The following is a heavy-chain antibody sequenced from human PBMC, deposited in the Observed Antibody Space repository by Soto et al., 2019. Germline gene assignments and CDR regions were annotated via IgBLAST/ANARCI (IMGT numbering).Heavy chain of an antibody. Sequence: EVQLVESGGGLVQPGGSLRLFCAASGFSFSSYWMHWVRQVPGKGLVWVSRINSDGSTTTYADSVKGRFTISRDNAKNTLYLQMNSLRVEDTAVYYCARVLTGSYNWFDPWGQGTLVTVSS. J-gene: IGHJ5*02. D-gene: IGHD1-26*01. CDR3: ARVLTGSYNWFDP. V-gene: IGHV3-74*01. CDR1: GFSFSSYW. CDR2: INSDGSTT.